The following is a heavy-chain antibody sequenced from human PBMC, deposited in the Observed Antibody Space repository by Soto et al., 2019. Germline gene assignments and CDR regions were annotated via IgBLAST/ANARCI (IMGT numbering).Heavy chain of an antibody. J-gene: IGHJ3*02. CDR2: IGTAGDT. CDR3: ARDYYGSGSYAFDI. V-gene: IGHV3-13*01. D-gene: IGHD3-10*01. Sequence: GGSLRLSCAASGFTFSSYDMHWVRQATGKGLEWVSAIGTAGDTYYPGSVKGRFTISRENAKNSLYLQMNSLRAEDTAVYYCARDYYGSGSYAFDIWGQGTMVTVSS. CDR1: GFTFSSYD.